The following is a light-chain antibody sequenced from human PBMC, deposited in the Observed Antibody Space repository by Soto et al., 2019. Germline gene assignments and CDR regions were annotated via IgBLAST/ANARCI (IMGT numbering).Light chain of an antibody. CDR1: QSVGST. CDR2: DAS. V-gene: IGKV3-15*01. J-gene: IGKJ1*01. CDR3: KQYNDWPET. Sequence: EIVMTQSPATLSVSPGERATLSCRTSQSVGSTLAWYQQKVGQAPRLLIYDASARATGFPARFSGSGSGTEFTLTISSLQSEDFAVYYCKQYNDWPETFGQGTKVEIK.